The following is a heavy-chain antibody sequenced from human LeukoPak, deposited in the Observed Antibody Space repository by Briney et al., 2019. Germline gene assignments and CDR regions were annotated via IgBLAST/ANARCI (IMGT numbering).Heavy chain of an antibody. V-gene: IGHV1-2*02. Sequence: GASVKVSCKASGYTFTGYYMHWVRQAPGQGLEWMGWINPNSGGTNYAQKFQGRVTMTRDTSISTAYMELSRLRSDDTAVYYCVREIGDSSGHDAFDIWGQGTMVTVSS. D-gene: IGHD3-22*01. CDR1: GYTFTGYY. CDR2: INPNSGGT. J-gene: IGHJ3*02. CDR3: VREIGDSSGHDAFDI.